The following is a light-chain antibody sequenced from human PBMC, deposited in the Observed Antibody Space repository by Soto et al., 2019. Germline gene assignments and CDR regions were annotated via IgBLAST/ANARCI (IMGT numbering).Light chain of an antibody. V-gene: IGKV3-20*01. Sequence: EFVLTQSPGTLALSPGERATLSSRASQTVRNNYLAWYQQKPGQAPRLLIYDASSRDTGIPDRFSGGGSGTDFTLTISRLEPEDFPVYYCQQFSSYPLTFGGGTKVDI. CDR2: DAS. CDR3: QQFSSYPLT. J-gene: IGKJ4*01. CDR1: QTVRNNY.